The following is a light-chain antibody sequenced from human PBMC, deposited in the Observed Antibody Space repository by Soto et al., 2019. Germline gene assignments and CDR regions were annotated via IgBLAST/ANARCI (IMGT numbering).Light chain of an antibody. J-gene: IGLJ1*01. CDR3: SSYTTSSTRV. CDR2: EVS. V-gene: IGLV2-14*03. CDR1: SSDVGAYDF. Sequence: QSVLTQPASVSGSPGQSIAISCTGTSSDVGAYDFVSWYQQHPDEAPKLMIYEVSHRPSGVSYRFSGSKSVNTATLTISGLQAEDEADYYCSSYTTSSTRVFGTGTKVTV.